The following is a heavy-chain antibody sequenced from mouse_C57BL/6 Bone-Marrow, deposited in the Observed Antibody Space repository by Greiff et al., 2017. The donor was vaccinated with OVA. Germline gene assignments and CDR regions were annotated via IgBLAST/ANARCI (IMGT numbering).Heavy chain of an antibody. CDR3: ASPYDGTTWGFAY. D-gene: IGHD2-3*01. CDR1: GYTFTTYG. Sequence: QVQLQQPGAELARPGASVKLSCKASGYTFTTYGISWVKQRTGQGLEWIGEIYPRSGNTYYNEKFKGKATLTADKSSSTAYMELRSLTSEDSAVYFCASPYDGTTWGFAYWGQGTLVTVSA. V-gene: IGHV1-81*01. J-gene: IGHJ3*01. CDR2: IYPRSGNT.